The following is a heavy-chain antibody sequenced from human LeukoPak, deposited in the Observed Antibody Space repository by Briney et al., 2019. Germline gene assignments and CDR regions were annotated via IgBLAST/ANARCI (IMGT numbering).Heavy chain of an antibody. D-gene: IGHD6-19*01. V-gene: IGHV5-51*01. J-gene: IGHJ4*02. CDR2: IYPGDSDT. CDR1: GYIFSNYW. Sequence: KVSCKGSGYIFSNYWIGWVRQMPGKGLEWMGIIYPGDSDTRYSPSFQGQVTISADKSISTAYLQWSSLKASDTAMYYCARLGPEQWQPKDYWGQGTLVTVSS. CDR3: ARLGPEQWQPKDY.